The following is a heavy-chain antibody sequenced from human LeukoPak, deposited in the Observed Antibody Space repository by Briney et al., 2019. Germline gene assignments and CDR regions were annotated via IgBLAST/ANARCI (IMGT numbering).Heavy chain of an antibody. CDR2: ISSTSITM. V-gene: IGHV3-48*01. D-gene: IGHD6-19*01. CDR1: GFTFNRNN. Sequence: PGGSLRLSCAASGFTFNRNNMNWVRQAPGKGLEWVSYISSTSITMYYADSVKGRFTISRDNAKNSLYLQMNSLRADDTAVYYCARETILAVAGDFWGQGTPVTVSS. CDR3: ARETILAVAGDF. J-gene: IGHJ4*02.